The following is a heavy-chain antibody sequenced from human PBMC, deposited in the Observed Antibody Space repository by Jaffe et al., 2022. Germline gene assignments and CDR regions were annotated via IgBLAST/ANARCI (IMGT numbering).Heavy chain of an antibody. CDR3: AKSSITIFGVVPYCDY. V-gene: IGHV3-23*01. Sequence: EVQLLESGGGLVQPGGSLRLSCAASGFTFSSYAMSWVRQAPGKGLEWVSAISGSGGSTYYADSVKGRFTISRDNSKNTLYLQMNSLRAEDTAVYYCAKSSITIFGVVPYCDYWGQGTLVTVSS. D-gene: IGHD3-3*01. CDR2: ISGSGGST. CDR1: GFTFSSYA. J-gene: IGHJ4*02.